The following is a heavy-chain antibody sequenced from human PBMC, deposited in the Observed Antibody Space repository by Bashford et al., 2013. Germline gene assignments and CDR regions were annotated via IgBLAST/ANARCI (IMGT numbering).Heavy chain of an antibody. CDR1: GFSLSTSGVG. V-gene: IGHV2-5*01. J-gene: IGHJ4*02. CDR3: AHRREGYRSSWYFGVFDY. D-gene: IGHD6-13*01. CDR2: VYWNDDK. Sequence: SGPTLVKPTQTLTLTCTFSGFSLSTSGVGVGWIRQPPGKALEWFALVYWNDDKRYSPSLKSRVTITKDTSKNQVVLTMTNMDPVDTATYYCAHRREGYRSSWYFGVFDYWGQGTLVTVSS.